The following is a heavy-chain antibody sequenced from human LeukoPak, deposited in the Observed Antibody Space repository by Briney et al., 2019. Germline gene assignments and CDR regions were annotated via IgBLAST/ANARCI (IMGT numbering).Heavy chain of an antibody. CDR2: INHSGST. D-gene: IGHD2-2*01. CDR1: GGSFSGYY. J-gene: IGHJ5*02. Sequence: SETLSLTCAVYGGSFSGYYWSWIRQPPGKGLEWIGEINHSGSTNYNPSLKSRVTISVDTSKNQFSLKLSSVTAADTVVYYCARGRLGCSSTSCYSGLDWFDPWGQGTLVTVSS. CDR3: ARGRLGCSSTSCYSGLDWFDP. V-gene: IGHV4-34*01.